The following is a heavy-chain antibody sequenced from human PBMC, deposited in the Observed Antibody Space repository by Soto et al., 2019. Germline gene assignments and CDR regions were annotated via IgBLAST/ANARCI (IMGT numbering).Heavy chain of an antibody. D-gene: IGHD6-13*01. CDR1: GFTFSNSV. J-gene: IGHJ4*02. CDR3: AKDLDSSSSTDAYYFDN. V-gene: IGHV3-23*01. Sequence: GGSLRLSCAVSGFTFSNSVMSWVRQAPGKGLEWVSTISSSGGSTYYADSVKGRFTISRDNSKNTLYLQMNSLRAEDTAIYYCAKDLDSSSSTDAYYFDNWGQGTLVTVSS. CDR2: ISSSGGST.